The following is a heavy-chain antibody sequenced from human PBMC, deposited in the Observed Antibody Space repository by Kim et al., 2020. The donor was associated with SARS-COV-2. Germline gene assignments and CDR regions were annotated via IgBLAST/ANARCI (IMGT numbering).Heavy chain of an antibody. CDR3: AKGLSAVLWFGELLPHYYYYGMDV. Sequence: GGSLRLSCAASGFTFSSYGMHWVRQAPGKGLEWVAVISYDGSNKYYADSVKGRFTISRDNSKNTLYLQMNSLRAEDTAVYYCAKGLSAVLWFGELLPHYYYYGMDVWGQGTTVTVSS. D-gene: IGHD3-10*01. CDR1: GFTFSSYG. CDR2: ISYDGSNK. V-gene: IGHV3-30*18. J-gene: IGHJ6*02.